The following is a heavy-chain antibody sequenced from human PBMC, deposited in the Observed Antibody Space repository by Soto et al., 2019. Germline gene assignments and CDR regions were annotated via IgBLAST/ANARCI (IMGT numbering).Heavy chain of an antibody. CDR2: IRSQPYGGTA. V-gene: IGHV3-49*03. D-gene: IGHD3-10*01. J-gene: IGHJ4*02. CDR1: GFPFGNFL. Sequence: EVYLVESGGGLVEPGRSLRLSCTASGFPFGNFLMSWFRQAPGKGMEWVGFIRSQPYGGTAEYAASVRGRFTISRDDSKGIGYLQMNSLQTEDSGVYYCIGSFPFWGQGTLVTVSS. CDR3: IGSFPF.